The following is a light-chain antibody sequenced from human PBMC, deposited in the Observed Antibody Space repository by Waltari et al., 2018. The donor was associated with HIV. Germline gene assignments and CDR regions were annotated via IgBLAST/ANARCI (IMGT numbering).Light chain of an antibody. CDR2: DAS. CDR3: QHYHSDPPT. J-gene: IGKJ1*01. CDR1: QGISNS. V-gene: IGKV1-8*01. Sequence: RMTQSPSSFPAFTGDRVTITCRASQGISNSVAWYQQKPGAAPKLLIYDASVLQSGVPSRFSGGGSGSDFSLTISCLQSEDFATYYCQHYHSDPPTFGPGTRVEIK.